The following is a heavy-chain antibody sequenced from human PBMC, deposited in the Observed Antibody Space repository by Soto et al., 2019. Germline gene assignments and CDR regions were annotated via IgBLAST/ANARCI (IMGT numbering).Heavy chain of an antibody. CDR3: ARDPSGRIVSSGYSPGGHYYYYYMDV. CDR2: INAGNGNT. CDR1: GYTFTSYA. J-gene: IGHJ6*03. Sequence: ASVKVSCKASGYTFTSYAMHWVRQAPGQRLEWMGWINAGNGNTKYSQKFQGRVTITRDTSASTAYMELSSLRSEDTAVYYCARDPSGRIVSSGYSPGGHYYYYYMDVWGKGTTVTVSS. D-gene: IGHD6-19*01. V-gene: IGHV1-3*01.